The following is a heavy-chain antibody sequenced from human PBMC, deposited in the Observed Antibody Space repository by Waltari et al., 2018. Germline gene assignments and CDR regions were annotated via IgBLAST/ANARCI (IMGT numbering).Heavy chain of an antibody. D-gene: IGHD1-7*01. CDR1: GYTFTGYY. CDR2: INPNRGGT. CDR3: ARGRISGTTPLFQH. V-gene: IGHV1-2*02. Sequence: QVQLVQSGAEVKKPGASVTVSCTASGYTFTGYYMHWVRQAPGQGLEWMGWINPNRGGTNYAQKFQGRVTMTRDTSIRTVSMELSRLRSDDTAVYYCARGRISGTTPLFQHWGQGTLVTVSS. J-gene: IGHJ1*01.